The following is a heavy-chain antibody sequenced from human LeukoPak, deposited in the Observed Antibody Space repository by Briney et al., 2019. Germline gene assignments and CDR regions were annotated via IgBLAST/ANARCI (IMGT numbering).Heavy chain of an antibody. CDR2: INPNSGGT. D-gene: IGHD2-8*01. CDR1: GYTFTGYY. Sequence: ASVKVSCKTSGYTFTGYYMHWVRQAPGQGLEWMGWINPNSGGTNYAQKFQGRVTMTRDTSISTAYMELSRLRSDDTAVYYCARDAPRILYPYYYYYGMDVWGQGTTVTVSS. CDR3: ARDAPRILYPYYYYYGMDV. V-gene: IGHV1-2*02. J-gene: IGHJ6*02.